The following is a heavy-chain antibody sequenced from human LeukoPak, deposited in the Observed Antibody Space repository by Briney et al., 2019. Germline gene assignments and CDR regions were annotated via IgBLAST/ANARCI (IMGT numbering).Heavy chain of an antibody. CDR2: SYYRSKWYN. D-gene: IGHD6-19*01. Sequence: SQTLSVTCAISVDIVSSNNRAWNWIRQSPSRGLEWLGRSYYRSKWYNDYAVSMKGRITINPDTSKNQFSLQLNSVTPEDTAVYYCERDEGSSGWYTFDYWGQGTLVTVSS. CDR3: ERDEGSSGWYTFDY. V-gene: IGHV6-1*01. J-gene: IGHJ4*02. CDR1: VDIVSSNNRA.